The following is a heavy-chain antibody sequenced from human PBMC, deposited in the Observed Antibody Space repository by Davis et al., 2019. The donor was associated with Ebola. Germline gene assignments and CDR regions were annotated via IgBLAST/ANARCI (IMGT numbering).Heavy chain of an antibody. Sequence: PAGFLRLSCAASGFTFSTYWMHCVRQAPGKGLVWVSRITSDGSSSSSADSVKGRFTISRDNAKNSLYLQMNSLRAEDTAVYYCARDPTRTYYDFWSGSSDYYYGMDVWGQGTTVTVSS. V-gene: IGHV3-74*01. J-gene: IGHJ6*02. CDR3: ARDPTRTYYDFWSGSSDYYYGMDV. CDR2: ITSDGSSS. CDR1: GFTFSTYW. D-gene: IGHD3-3*01.